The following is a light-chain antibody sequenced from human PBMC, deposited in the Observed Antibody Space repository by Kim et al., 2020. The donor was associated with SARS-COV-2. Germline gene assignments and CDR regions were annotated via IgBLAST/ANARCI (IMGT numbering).Light chain of an antibody. V-gene: IGLV3-25*03. CDR3: QSDDSSATFWI. CDR1: ALQKET. Sequence: PGQTPRATCSDEALQKETAYWYQQQPGQAPAVVIYDDHERPSGIRERFCGSASGTTVTLTISGVQAEDEADYYCQSDDSSATFWIFGGGTQLTVL. CDR2: DDH. J-gene: IGLJ2*01.